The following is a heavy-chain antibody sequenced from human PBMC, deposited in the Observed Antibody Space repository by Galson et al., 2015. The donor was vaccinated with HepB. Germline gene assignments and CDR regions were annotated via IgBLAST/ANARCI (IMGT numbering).Heavy chain of an antibody. D-gene: IGHD2-15*01. CDR3: ATALSPRYCSGGSCSGYFDY. CDR1: GYTLTELS. Sequence: SVKVSCKVSGYTLTELSMHWVRQAPGKGLEWMGGFDPEDGETIYAQKFQGRVTMTEDTSTDTAYMELSSLRPEDTAVYYCATALSPRYCSGGSCSGYFDYWGQGTLVTVSS. J-gene: IGHJ4*02. CDR2: FDPEDGET. V-gene: IGHV1-24*01.